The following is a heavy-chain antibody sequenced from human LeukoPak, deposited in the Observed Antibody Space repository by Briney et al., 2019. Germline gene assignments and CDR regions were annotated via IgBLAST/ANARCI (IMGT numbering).Heavy chain of an antibody. Sequence: SETLSLTCFVSGGSISNYYWSWIRQPAGKGLEWIGRFYTSGSANYNASLKSRVTMSVDTSKNHFFLKLSSVTAADTAVYYCARDRYYYGSGRPGWFDAWGQGTLVTVSS. CDR3: ARDRYYYGSGRPGWFDA. D-gene: IGHD3-10*01. V-gene: IGHV4-4*07. CDR2: FYTSGSA. J-gene: IGHJ5*02. CDR1: GGSISNYY.